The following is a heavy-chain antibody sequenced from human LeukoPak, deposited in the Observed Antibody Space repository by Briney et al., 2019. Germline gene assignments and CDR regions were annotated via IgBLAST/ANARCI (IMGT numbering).Heavy chain of an antibody. CDR3: TREVAGTGGFDY. V-gene: IGHV3-7*01. J-gene: IGHJ4*02. CDR1: GFTFSSYW. Sequence: GGSLRLSCAASGFTFSSYWITWVRQAPGKGLEWVANINQDGSEKCYVDSVKGRFTISRDNAKNSLSLQMNSLRVEDTAVYYCTREVAGTGGFDYWGQGITVTVSS. D-gene: IGHD6-13*01. CDR2: INQDGSEK.